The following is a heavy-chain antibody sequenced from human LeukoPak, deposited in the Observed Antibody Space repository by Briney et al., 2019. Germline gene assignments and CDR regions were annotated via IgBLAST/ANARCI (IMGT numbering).Heavy chain of an antibody. CDR1: GFTFSSYE. V-gene: IGHV3-21*01. Sequence: SGGSLRLSCAASGFTFSSYEMNWVRQAPGKGLEWVSSITGDCNYIFYADSVKGRFTISRDNAQNSLFLELNSLRGEDTAVYYCARERNFYYFDYWGQGALVTVSS. J-gene: IGHJ4*02. CDR3: ARERNFYYFDY. CDR2: ITGDCNYI. D-gene: IGHD3-3*01.